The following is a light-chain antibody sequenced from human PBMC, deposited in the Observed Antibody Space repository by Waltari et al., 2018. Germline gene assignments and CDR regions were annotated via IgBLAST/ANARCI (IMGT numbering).Light chain of an antibody. V-gene: IGKV3-20*01. CDR3: QQYGSSPLT. CDR2: GAS. Sequence: EIVLTQSPGTLSLSPGERATLSCRASQSVSSSYLAWYQQKLGQAPRLLFYGASSRATGIPDRFSGSGSGTDFTLTISRLEPEDFAVYYCQQYGSSPLTFGGGTKVEIK. J-gene: IGKJ4*01. CDR1: QSVSSSY.